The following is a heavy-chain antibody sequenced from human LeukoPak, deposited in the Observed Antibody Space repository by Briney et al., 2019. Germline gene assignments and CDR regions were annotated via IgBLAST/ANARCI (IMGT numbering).Heavy chain of an antibody. CDR1: GGSFSGYY. D-gene: IGHD4-17*01. CDR2: INHSGST. V-gene: IGHV4-34*01. J-gene: IGHJ5*02. CDR3: VYGDYGVWFDP. Sequence: PSETLSLTCAVYGGSFSGYYWSWIRQPPGKGLGWIGEINHSGSTNYNPSLKSRVTISVGTSKNQFSLKLTSVTAADTAVYYCVYGDYGVWFDPWGQGTLVTVSS.